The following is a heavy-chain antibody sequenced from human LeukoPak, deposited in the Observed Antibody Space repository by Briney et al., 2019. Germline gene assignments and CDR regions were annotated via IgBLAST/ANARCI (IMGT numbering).Heavy chain of an antibody. Sequence: ASVKVSCKASGYTFTSYAMHWVRQAPGQRLEWMGWINAGNGNTKYSQKFQGRVTITRDTSASTAYMGLSSLRSEDTAVYYCARGIKQLANWFDPWGQGTLVTVSS. CDR3: ARGIKQLANWFDP. CDR2: INAGNGNT. CDR1: GYTFTSYA. V-gene: IGHV1-3*01. J-gene: IGHJ5*02. D-gene: IGHD6-13*01.